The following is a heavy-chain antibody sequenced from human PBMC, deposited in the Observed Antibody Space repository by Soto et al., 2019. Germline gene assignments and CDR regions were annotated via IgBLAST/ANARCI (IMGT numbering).Heavy chain of an antibody. Sequence: GGSLRLSCAASGFTFSSYAMHWVRQAPGKGLEWVAVISYDGSNKYYADSVKGRFTISRDNSKNTLYLQMNSLRAEDTAVYYCARDRRITMVRGVSRGGWFDPWGQGTQVTVSS. CDR3: ARDRRITMVRGVSRGGWFDP. V-gene: IGHV3-30-3*01. CDR1: GFTFSSYA. CDR2: ISYDGSNK. D-gene: IGHD3-10*01. J-gene: IGHJ5*02.